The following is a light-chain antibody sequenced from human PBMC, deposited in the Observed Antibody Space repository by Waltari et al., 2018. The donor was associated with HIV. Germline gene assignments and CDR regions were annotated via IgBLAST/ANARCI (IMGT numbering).Light chain of an antibody. CDR1: SSNIGAGYD. V-gene: IGLV1-40*01. Sequence: QSVLTQPPSVSGAPGQRVTISCTGSSSNIGAGYDVHWYPQLPGTAPKLLIYGNSNRPSGVPDRFSGSKSGTSASLAITGLQAEDEADYYCQSYDSSLSGPRVFGTGTKVTVL. CDR2: GNS. CDR3: QSYDSSLSGPRV. J-gene: IGLJ1*01.